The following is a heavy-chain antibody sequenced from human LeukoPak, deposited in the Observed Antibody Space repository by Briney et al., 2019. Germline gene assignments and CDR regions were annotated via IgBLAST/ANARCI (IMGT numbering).Heavy chain of an antibody. CDR3: AKDPRYSGYDNDY. J-gene: IGHJ4*02. CDR2: ISGSDGSK. D-gene: IGHD5-12*01. Sequence: GGSLRLSCAAPGLPFSSYAMSWVRQAPGKGLEWVSAISGSDGSKYYADSVKGRFTISRDNSKNTLYLQMNSLRAEDTAVYYCAKDPRYSGYDNDYWGQGTLVTVSS. CDR1: GLPFSSYA. V-gene: IGHV3-23*01.